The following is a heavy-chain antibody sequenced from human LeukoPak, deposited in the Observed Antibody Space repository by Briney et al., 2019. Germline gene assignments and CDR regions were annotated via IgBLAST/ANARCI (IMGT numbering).Heavy chain of an antibody. CDR1: GDSLRKSTFY. V-gene: IGHV4-39*07. D-gene: IGHD3-3*01. Sequence: SETLSLTCTVSGDSLRKSTFYWVWIRQPPGKGLEWIGSIYYAGSTYYNPSLKSRVTISVDTSKNQFSLKLNSVTAADTAVYYCARTYDFGRGPPGDAFDNWGQGTLVTVPS. CDR2: IYYAGST. J-gene: IGHJ3*02. CDR3: ARTYDFGRGPPGDAFDN.